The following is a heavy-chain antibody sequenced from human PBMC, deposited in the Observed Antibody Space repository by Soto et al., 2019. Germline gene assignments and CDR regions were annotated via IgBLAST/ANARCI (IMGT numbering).Heavy chain of an antibody. V-gene: IGHV3-30-3*01. CDR3: ASGRHLARSGIGFYYRVDV. J-gene: IGHJ6*02. D-gene: IGHD3-10*01. Sequence: QEHLVESGGGVVQPGKSLRLSCTASGFSLTSFTVHWVRQAPGKGLEWVTLISYDGSKKDYIDSVKGRFTISRDDFKNAVYMEIDNLRPEDTAVYFCASGRHLARSGIGFYYRVDVWGQGTTVTASS. CDR1: GFSLTSFT. CDR2: ISYDGSKK.